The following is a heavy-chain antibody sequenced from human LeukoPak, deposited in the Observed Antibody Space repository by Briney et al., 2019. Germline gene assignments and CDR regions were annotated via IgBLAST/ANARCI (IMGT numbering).Heavy chain of an antibody. CDR3: ATRDCTSASCYFDY. CDR1: GFTFSRNW. V-gene: IGHV3-7*01. Sequence: PGGSLRLSCAASGFTFSRNWMSWVRQPPGKGLEWVANIKEDGSEKYYVDSVKGRLTISRDNAKNSLYLQMNSLRAEDTAVYYCATRDCTSASCYFDYWGQGTLVTVSS. D-gene: IGHD2-2*01. CDR2: IKEDGSEK. J-gene: IGHJ4*02.